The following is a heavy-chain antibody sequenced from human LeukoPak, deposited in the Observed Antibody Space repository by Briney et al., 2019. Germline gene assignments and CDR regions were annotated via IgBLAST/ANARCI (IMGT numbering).Heavy chain of an antibody. V-gene: IGHV3-33*01. Sequence: GRSLRLSCAASGFTFSNYGMHWVRQAPGKGLEWVAVIWYDGSNKYYADSVKGRLTISRDNSKNTVYLQMSSLRAEDTAMYYCARDFYVGSKSYYIGYWGHGTLVTVSS. D-gene: IGHD3-10*01. CDR2: IWYDGSNK. CDR3: ARDFYVGSKSYYIGY. CDR1: GFTFSNYG. J-gene: IGHJ4*01.